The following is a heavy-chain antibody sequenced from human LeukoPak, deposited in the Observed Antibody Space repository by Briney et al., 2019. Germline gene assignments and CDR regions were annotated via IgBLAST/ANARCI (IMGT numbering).Heavy chain of an antibody. CDR1: GFTFSSYA. D-gene: IGHD6-19*01. Sequence: GGSLRLSCAASGFTFSSYAMTWVRQAPGKGLEWVSGISGGGDRTYFADSVKGWFTISRDNSKNTLYLQMNSLRAEDTAVYYCAKAKRGAVAAPYGMDVWGQGTTVTVSS. J-gene: IGHJ6*02. CDR3: AKAKRGAVAAPYGMDV. CDR2: ISGGGDRT. V-gene: IGHV3-23*01.